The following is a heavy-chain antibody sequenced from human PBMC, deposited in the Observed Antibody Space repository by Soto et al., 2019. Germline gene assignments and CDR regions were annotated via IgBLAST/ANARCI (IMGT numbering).Heavy chain of an antibody. J-gene: IGHJ6*02. CDR3: AKDRRARFGNYYYYYYGMDV. CDR1: GFTFSSYA. V-gene: IGHV3-23*01. CDR2: ISGSGGST. D-gene: IGHD3-10*01. Sequence: PGGSLRLSCAASGFTFSSYAMSWVRQAPGKGLEWVSAISGSGGSTYYADSVKGRFTISRDNSKNTLYLQMNSLRAEDTAVYYCAKDRRARFGNYYYYYYGMDVWGQGTTVTVSS.